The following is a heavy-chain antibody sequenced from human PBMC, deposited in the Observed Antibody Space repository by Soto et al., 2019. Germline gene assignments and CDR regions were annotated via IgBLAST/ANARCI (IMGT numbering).Heavy chain of an antibody. J-gene: IGHJ4*02. D-gene: IGHD6-13*01. CDR2: IIPILGIA. CDR3: AMTEAAGTGDFDY. Sequence: QVQLVQSGAEVKKPGSSVKVSCKASGGTFSSYTISWVRSAPGQGLEWMGRIIPILGIANYAQKFQGRVTNTADKSTSTAYMELSSLRSEDTDVYYCAMTEAAGTGDFDYWGQGTLVTDSS. CDR1: GGTFSSYT. V-gene: IGHV1-69*02.